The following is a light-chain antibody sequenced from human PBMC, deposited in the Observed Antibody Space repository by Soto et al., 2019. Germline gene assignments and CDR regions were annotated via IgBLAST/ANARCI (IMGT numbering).Light chain of an antibody. CDR3: QQYHTWPLT. J-gene: IGKJ4*01. CDR1: QIISTY. Sequence: IQMTQSPSSLSASVEDRLTLTSRATQIISTYLNWYRQKPGKAPELLISGASTGATGIPARFSGSGSGTDFTLTISSLESEDCAIYYCQQYHTWPLTFGGGTKVDIK. CDR2: GAS. V-gene: IGKV1-NL1*01.